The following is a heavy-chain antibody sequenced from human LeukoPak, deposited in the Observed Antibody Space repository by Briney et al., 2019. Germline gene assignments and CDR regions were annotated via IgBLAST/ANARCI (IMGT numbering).Heavy chain of an antibody. CDR1: GFTFSSYE. V-gene: IGHV3-48*03. D-gene: IGHD1-26*01. CDR2: ISSSGNTI. CDR3: ARDQEWERLDY. Sequence: GSLGLSCAAPGFTFSSYEMNWVRQAPGKGLEWISYISSSGNTIYYADSVEGRFTISRDNAKNSLYLQMNSLRAEDTAVYYCARDQEWERLDYWGQGSLVTVSS. J-gene: IGHJ4*02.